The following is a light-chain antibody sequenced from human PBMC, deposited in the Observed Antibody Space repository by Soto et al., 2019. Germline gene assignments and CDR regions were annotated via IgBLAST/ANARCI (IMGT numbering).Light chain of an antibody. V-gene: IGKV4-1*01. CDR2: GAY. J-gene: IGKJ5*01. CDR1: QGVLSSSNNKNY. Sequence: DFVMTQSLDSLAVSLGERATINCKSSQGVLSSSNNKNYLAWYQQKPGQAPRLLIYGAYSRDTGIPDRFSGSGSGTDFTLTITRLAPEDFAVYYCHQYGSSRTFGQGTRLEIK. CDR3: HQYGSSRT.